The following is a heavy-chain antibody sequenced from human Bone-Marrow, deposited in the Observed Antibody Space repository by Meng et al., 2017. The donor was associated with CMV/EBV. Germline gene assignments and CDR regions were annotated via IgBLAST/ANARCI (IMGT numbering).Heavy chain of an antibody. CDR1: GYTFTSDG. J-gene: IGHJ6*02. CDR3: ARRETMFGVVDYYYYGMDV. V-gene: IGHV1-18*01. CDR2: ISAYNGNT. D-gene: IGHD3-3*01. Sequence: ASVKVSCKDSGYTFTSDGISWVRQAPGEGLERRGWISAYNGNTNYAQKLQSRVTTTTETSTSTAYMELRSLRSEDTAVYYCARRETMFGVVDYYYYGMDVWGQGTTVTVSS.